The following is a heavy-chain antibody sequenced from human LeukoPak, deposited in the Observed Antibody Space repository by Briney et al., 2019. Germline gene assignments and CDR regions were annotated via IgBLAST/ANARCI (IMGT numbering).Heavy chain of an antibody. CDR2: IYYSGST. Sequence: SETLSLTCTVSGVSISSSSYYWGWIRQPPGKGLEWIGSIYYSGSTYYNPSLKSRVTISVDTSKNQFSLKLSSVTAADTAVYYCARHLHASSYYYDSSGYYPEAGKIDYWGQGTLVTVSS. CDR3: ARHLHASSYYYDSSGYYPEAGKIDY. V-gene: IGHV4-39*01. CDR1: GVSISSSSYY. J-gene: IGHJ4*02. D-gene: IGHD3-22*01.